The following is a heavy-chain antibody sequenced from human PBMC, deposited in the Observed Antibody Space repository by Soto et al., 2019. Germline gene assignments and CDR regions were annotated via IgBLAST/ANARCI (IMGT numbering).Heavy chain of an antibody. CDR1: GGSISSGGYY. CDR2: IYYGGST. V-gene: IGHV4-31*03. J-gene: IGHJ4*02. CDR3: ARGLRTAAAAGEYFDY. Sequence: PSETLSLTCTVSGGSISSGGYYWSWIRQHAGKGLEYIGSIYYGGSTYYNPSLKSRVSISVDTSENQFSLKLSSVTAADTAVYYCARGLRTAAAAGEYFDYWGQGTLVTVSS. D-gene: IGHD6-13*01.